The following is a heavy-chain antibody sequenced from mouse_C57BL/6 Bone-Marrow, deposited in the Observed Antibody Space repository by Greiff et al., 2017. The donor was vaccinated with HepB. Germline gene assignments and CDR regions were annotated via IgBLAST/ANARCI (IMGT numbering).Heavy chain of an antibody. CDR2: IRSKSSNYAT. CDR3: VRDRELDYYGSSWYFDV. J-gene: IGHJ1*03. V-gene: IGHV10-3*01. Sequence: EVQLQESGGGLVQPKGSLKLSCAASGFTFNTYAMHWVRQAPGKGLEWVARIRSKSSNYATYYADSVKDRFTISRDDSQSMLYLQMNNLKTEDTAMYYCVRDRELDYYGSSWYFDVWGTGTTVTVSS. CDR1: GFTFNTYA. D-gene: IGHD1-1*01.